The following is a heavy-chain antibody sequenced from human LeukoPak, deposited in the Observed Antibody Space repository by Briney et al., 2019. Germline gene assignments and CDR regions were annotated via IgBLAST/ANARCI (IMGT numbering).Heavy chain of an antibody. CDR2: ISSSSSYI. D-gene: IGHD3-3*01. J-gene: IGHJ4*02. CDR3: ARGRLPYYDFWSGHGFDY. V-gene: IGHV3-21*01. Sequence: GGSLRLSCAASGFTFSDYYMNWVRQAPGKGLEWVSSISSSSSYIYYADSVKGRFTISRDNAKNSLYLQMNSLRAEDTAVYYCARGRLPYYDFWSGHGFDYWGQGTLVTVSS. CDR1: GFTFSDYY.